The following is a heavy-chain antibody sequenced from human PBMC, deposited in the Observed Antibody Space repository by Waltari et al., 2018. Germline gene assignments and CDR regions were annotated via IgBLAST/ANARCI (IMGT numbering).Heavy chain of an antibody. Sequence: QVQLQESGPGLVKPLQTLSLTCTVSGVSMRSGEYYWSWIRQPAGKGLEWIGYSDTSGRATYKPSLKSRVSMSIDTFKNQFSLNLKSVTAADTAVYYCALVRVVNAFDIWGQGTMVTVSS. V-gene: IGHV4-61*09. CDR1: GVSMRSGEYY. CDR2: SDTSGRA. D-gene: IGHD3-3*01. CDR3: ALVRVVNAFDI. J-gene: IGHJ3*02.